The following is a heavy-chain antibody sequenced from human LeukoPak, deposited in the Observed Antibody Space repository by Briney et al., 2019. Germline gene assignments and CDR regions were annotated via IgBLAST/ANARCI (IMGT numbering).Heavy chain of an antibody. CDR3: HASNFWSGFDY. Sequence: PSETLSLTCTVSGGSISSYYWSWIRQPPGKGLEWIGYIYYSGSTNYNPSLKSRVTISVDTSKNQFSLKLSSVTAADTAVYYCHASNFWSGFDYWGQGTLVTVSS. V-gene: IGHV4-59*01. J-gene: IGHJ4*02. CDR2: IYYSGST. D-gene: IGHD3-3*01. CDR1: GGSISSYY.